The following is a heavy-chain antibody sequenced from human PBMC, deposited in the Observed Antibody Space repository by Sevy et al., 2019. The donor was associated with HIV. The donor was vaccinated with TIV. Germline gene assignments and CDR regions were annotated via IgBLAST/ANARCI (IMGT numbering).Heavy chain of an antibody. CDR2: FDPEDGET. J-gene: IGHJ6*03. CDR3: ATEAGDGNYYYMDV. CDR1: GYTLTELS. D-gene: IGHD3-16*01. V-gene: IGHV1-24*01. Sequence: ASVKVSCKVSGYTLTELSMHWVRQAPGKGLEWMGGFDPEDGETIYAQKFQGRVTMTEDTSTDPAYMGLGSLRSEDTAVYYCATEAGDGNYYYMDVWGKGTTVTVSS.